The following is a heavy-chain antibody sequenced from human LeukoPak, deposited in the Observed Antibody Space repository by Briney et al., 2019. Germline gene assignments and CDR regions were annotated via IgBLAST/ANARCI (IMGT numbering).Heavy chain of an antibody. CDR1: GGSFSGYY. D-gene: IGHD5-24*01. CDR2: IYDGGRT. CDR3: ARAGDEDS. V-gene: IGHV4-34*01. Sequence: PSETLSLTCAVYGGSFSGYYWSWIRQPPGKGLEWIGFIYDGGRTYYNPSLKSRVSISMDTSSNQFSLKLDSVTTADTAVYYCARAGDEDSWGQGTLVTVSS. J-gene: IGHJ4*02.